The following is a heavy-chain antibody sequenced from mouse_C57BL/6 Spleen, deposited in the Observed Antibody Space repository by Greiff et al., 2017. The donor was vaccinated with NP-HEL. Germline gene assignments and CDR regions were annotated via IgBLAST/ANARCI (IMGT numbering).Heavy chain of an antibody. Sequence: VQLQQSGPGLVQPSQSLSITCTVSGFSLTSYGVHWVRQSPGKGLEWLGMIWSGGSTDYNAAFISRLSISKDNSKSQVFFKMNSLQADDTAIYYCARKATIVTTRNYYYAMDYWGQGTSVTVSS. J-gene: IGHJ4*01. V-gene: IGHV2-2*01. CDR2: IWSGGST. CDR1: GFSLTSYG. D-gene: IGHD2-5*01. CDR3: ARKATIVTTRNYYYAMDY.